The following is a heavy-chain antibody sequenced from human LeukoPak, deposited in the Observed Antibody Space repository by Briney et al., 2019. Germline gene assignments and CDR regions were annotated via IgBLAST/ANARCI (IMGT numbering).Heavy chain of an antibody. CDR1: GFTFSSYA. V-gene: IGHV3-30*14. D-gene: IGHD6-19*01. CDR3: ASGQWLGPFDY. J-gene: IGHJ4*02. CDR2: ISYDGSNK. Sequence: PGGSLRLSCAASGFTFSSYAMHWVRQAPGKGLEWVAVISYDGSNKYYADSVKGRFTISRDNSKNTLYLQMNSLRAEDTAVYYCASGQWLGPFDYWGQGTLVTVSS.